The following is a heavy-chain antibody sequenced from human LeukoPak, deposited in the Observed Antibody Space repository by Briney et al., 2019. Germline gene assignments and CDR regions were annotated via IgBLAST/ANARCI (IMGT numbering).Heavy chain of an antibody. CDR2: INPYSGAT. Sequence: GASVKVSCKASGYTFTDYYIHWVRQAPGQGLEWMGWINPYSGATNYAQKFQGRVTMTRDTSISTACMDLSRLTSDDTAVYYCARADYGHYFDYWGQGTLVTVSS. J-gene: IGHJ4*02. V-gene: IGHV1-2*02. D-gene: IGHD4-17*01. CDR3: ARADYGHYFDY. CDR1: GYTFTDYY.